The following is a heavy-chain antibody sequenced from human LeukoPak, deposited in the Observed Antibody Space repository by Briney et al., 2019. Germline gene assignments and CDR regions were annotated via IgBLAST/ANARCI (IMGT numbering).Heavy chain of an antibody. V-gene: IGHV3-21*01. J-gene: IGHJ4*02. D-gene: IGHD3-22*01. Sequence: PGGSLRLSCAASGFTFSSYSMNWVRQAPGKGLEWVSSISSSSSYIYYADSEKGRFTISRDNAKNSLYLQMNSLRAEDTAVYYCARDYYDSSGYYDFGDYWGQGTLVTVSS. CDR1: GFTFSSYS. CDR3: ARDYYDSSGYYDFGDY. CDR2: ISSSSSYI.